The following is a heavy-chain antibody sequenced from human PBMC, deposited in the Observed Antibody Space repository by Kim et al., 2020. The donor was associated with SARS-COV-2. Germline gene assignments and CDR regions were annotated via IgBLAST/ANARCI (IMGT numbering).Heavy chain of an antibody. J-gene: IGHJ3*02. CDR2: INHSGTT. CDR3: ARDPAIVASDAFDI. Sequence: SETLSLTCGVYGGSFSGCYWSWIRQPPGKGPEWIGEINHSGTTGYNPSLKSRVTISVDTSKNEISLRLSSVTAADTALYYCARDPAIVASDAFDIWGQGT. D-gene: IGHD5-12*01. V-gene: IGHV4-34*01. CDR1: GGSFSGCY.